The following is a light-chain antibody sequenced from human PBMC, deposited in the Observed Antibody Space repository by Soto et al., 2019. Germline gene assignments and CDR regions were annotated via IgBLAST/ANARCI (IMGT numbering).Light chain of an antibody. V-gene: IGKV1-39*01. CDR3: QQSYTSPPWT. CDR2: SAS. CDR1: HSISTY. Sequence: DIQMTQSPSSLSASVGDRVTLSCRAGHSISTYLNWYHQKPGTAPRLLIYSASSVKTGVPPRFSGSGSGRDFTLTISSLRPEDIATYFCQQSYTSPPWTFGQGTKVDIK. J-gene: IGKJ1*01.